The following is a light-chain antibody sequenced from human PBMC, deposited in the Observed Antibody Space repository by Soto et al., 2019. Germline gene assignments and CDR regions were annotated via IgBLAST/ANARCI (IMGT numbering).Light chain of an antibody. V-gene: IGKV3-20*01. CDR3: QQYAASPLT. CDR1: QSVGRNY. J-gene: IGKJ4*01. CDR2: TAS. Sequence: ENVLTQSPGTLSLSPGERATLSCRASQSVGRNYIAWFQQKPGQAPRLLMHTASVRATGIPDRFSGSGSGTDFTLTISTLEPEDFAVCCCQQYAASPLTFGGGTKVEI.